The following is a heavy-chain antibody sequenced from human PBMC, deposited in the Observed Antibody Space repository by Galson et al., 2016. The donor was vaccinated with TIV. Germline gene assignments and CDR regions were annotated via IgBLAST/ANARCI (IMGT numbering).Heavy chain of an antibody. Sequence: SLRLSCAASGFTFGSHWMHWVRQVPGKGLVWVSRIRTDGTTTAYADSVKGRFTISRDNSKDTLYLHMHSLRADDTAVYYCARSPPLGVTIYCFDYWGQGTLVTVSS. CDR2: IRTDGTTT. V-gene: IGHV3-74*01. CDR1: GFTFGSHW. J-gene: IGHJ4*02. D-gene: IGHD1-26*01. CDR3: ARSPPLGVTIYCFDY.